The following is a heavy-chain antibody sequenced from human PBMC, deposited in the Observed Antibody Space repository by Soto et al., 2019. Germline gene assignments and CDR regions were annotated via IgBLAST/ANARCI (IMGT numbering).Heavy chain of an antibody. CDR3: AKDGRRVGPTLNWLDS. CDR2: VSGSGGTT. Sequence: EVQLMESGGGLVQPGESLRLSCVVSGLSLSGYALSWVRQAPGKGLEWVSAVSGSGGTTYYADSAKGRFTISRDNSKNTLDLQMSCMRVEDTAKYFCAKDGRRVGPTLNWLDSWGQGTQVTVTS. D-gene: IGHD1-26*01. CDR1: GLSLSGYA. V-gene: IGHV3-23*01. J-gene: IGHJ5*01.